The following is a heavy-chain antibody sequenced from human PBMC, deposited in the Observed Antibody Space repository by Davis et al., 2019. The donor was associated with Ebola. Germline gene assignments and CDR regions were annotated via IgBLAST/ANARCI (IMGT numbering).Heavy chain of an antibody. CDR1: GFTFSNAW. CDR3: ARDGGSFRGYGMDV. D-gene: IGHD1-26*01. V-gene: IGHV3-53*04. CDR2: IYSGGST. Sequence: GESLKISCAASGFTFSNAWMSWVRQAPGKGLEWVSVIYSGGSTHYADSVKGRFTISRHNSKNTLYLQMNSLRAEDTAVYYCARDGGSFRGYGMDVWGQGTTVTVSS. J-gene: IGHJ6*02.